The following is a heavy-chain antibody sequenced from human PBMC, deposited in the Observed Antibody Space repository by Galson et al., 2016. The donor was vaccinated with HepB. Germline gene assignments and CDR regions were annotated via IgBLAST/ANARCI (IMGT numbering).Heavy chain of an antibody. D-gene: IGHD3-10*01. V-gene: IGHV3-9*01. Sequence: SLRLSCAASGFKFDDYAIHWVRQVPGKGLEWVSGISWSSGTIDYGDSVKGRFTISRDNAKNCVYLQMNRLRVEDTALYYCVKSYGWELLRFAFDIWGQGTMVTVSS. CDR2: ISWSSGTI. J-gene: IGHJ3*02. CDR3: VKSYGWELLRFAFDI. CDR1: GFKFDDYA.